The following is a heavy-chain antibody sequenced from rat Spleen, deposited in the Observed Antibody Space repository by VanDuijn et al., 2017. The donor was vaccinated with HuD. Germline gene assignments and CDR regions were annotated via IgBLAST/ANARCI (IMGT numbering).Heavy chain of an antibody. V-gene: IGHV5-20*01. CDR1: GFTFSNYD. J-gene: IGHJ4*01. CDR2: ISYDGGSI. Sequence: EVQLVESDGGLVQPGRSLKLSCAASGFTFSNYDMAWIRLAPTKGLEWVAYISYDGGSIYYRDSVKGRFTISRDNAKSTLYLQMDSLRSEDTATYYCTTDRTGALMDAWGQGASVTVSS. CDR3: TTDRTGALMDA. D-gene: IGHD5-1*01.